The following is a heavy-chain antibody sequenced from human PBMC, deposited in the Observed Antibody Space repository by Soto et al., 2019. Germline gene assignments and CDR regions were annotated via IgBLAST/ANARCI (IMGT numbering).Heavy chain of an antibody. D-gene: IGHD6-13*01. J-gene: IGHJ4*02. V-gene: IGHV3-9*01. CDR3: AKDRGGSSWTYFDY. Sequence: EVQLVESGGGLVQPGRSLRLSCAASGFTFDDYAMHWVRQAPGKGLEWVSGISWNSGSIGYADSVKGRFTISRDNAKNSVYLQMNSLRAEDTALYYCAKDRGGSSWTYFDYWGQGTLVTVSS. CDR2: ISWNSGSI. CDR1: GFTFDDYA.